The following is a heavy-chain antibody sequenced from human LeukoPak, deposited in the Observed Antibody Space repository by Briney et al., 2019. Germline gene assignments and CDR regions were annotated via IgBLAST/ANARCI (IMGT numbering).Heavy chain of an antibody. J-gene: IGHJ4*02. V-gene: IGHV3-23*01. Sequence: GGSLRLSCAASGFTLSSYAMTWVRQAPGRGLEWVSSVDGGGGGTYYADSVKGRFTISRDNSKDTLYLQVNGLRAEDTAVYFCAKQSAGSAAWYSLHYDFWGQGTLVTVSS. D-gene: IGHD6-13*01. CDR1: GFTLSSYA. CDR2: VDGGGGGT. CDR3: AKQSAGSAAWYSLHYDF.